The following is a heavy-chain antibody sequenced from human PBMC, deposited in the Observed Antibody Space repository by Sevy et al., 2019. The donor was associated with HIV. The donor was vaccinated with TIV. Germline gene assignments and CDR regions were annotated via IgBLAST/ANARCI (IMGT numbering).Heavy chain of an antibody. D-gene: IGHD6-19*01. CDR1: GFTFSSYA. CDR2: ISYDGSNK. Sequence: GGSLRFSCAASGFTFSSYAMHWVRQAPGKGLEWVAVISYDGSNKYYADSVKGRFTISRDNSKNTLYLQMNSLRAEDTAVYYCARESIPEVVAGLRYWGQGTLVTVSS. V-gene: IGHV3-30*04. CDR3: ARESIPEVVAGLRY. J-gene: IGHJ4*02.